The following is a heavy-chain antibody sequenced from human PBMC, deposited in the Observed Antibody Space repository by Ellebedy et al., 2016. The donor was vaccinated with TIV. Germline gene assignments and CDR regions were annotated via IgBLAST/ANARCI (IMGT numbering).Heavy chain of an antibody. J-gene: IGHJ4*02. CDR2: ISWNSGSI. Sequence: GGSLRLXXAASGFTFSSYAMSWVRQAPGKGLEWVSGISWNSGSIGYADSVKGRFTISRDNAKNSLYLQMNSLRAEDTALYYCAKDRDDSSGYFSQFDYWGQGTLVTVSS. D-gene: IGHD3-22*01. V-gene: IGHV3-9*01. CDR3: AKDRDDSSGYFSQFDY. CDR1: GFTFSSYA.